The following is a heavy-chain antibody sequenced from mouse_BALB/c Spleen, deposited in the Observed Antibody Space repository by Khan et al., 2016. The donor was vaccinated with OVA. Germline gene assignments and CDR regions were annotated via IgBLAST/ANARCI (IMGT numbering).Heavy chain of an antibody. CDR3: GGFETSYYDMDY. D-gene: IGHD3-2*01. V-gene: IGHV2-3*01. Sequence: QVQLKESGPGLVAPSQSLSITCTVSGFSLTSYGVRWVRQPPGKGLEWLGVIWGDGSTTYHSALKSRLSISKDNYKSQVSLILNSLQTDDTARYYGGGFETSYYDMDYWGQGTSVTVSS. J-gene: IGHJ4*01. CDR1: GFSLTSYG. CDR2: IWGDGST.